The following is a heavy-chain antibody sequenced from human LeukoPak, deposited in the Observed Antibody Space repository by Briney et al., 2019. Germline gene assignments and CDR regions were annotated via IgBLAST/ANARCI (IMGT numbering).Heavy chain of an antibody. Sequence: GASVKVSCKASGYTFTSYGISWVRQAPGQGLEWMGWISAYNGNTNYAQKLQGRVTMTTDTSTSTAYMELRSLRSDDTAVYYCARIVQIEEWLVPFDYWGQGTLVTVSS. D-gene: IGHD6-19*01. CDR3: ARIVQIEEWLVPFDY. CDR1: GYTFTSYG. CDR2: ISAYNGNT. J-gene: IGHJ4*02. V-gene: IGHV1-18*01.